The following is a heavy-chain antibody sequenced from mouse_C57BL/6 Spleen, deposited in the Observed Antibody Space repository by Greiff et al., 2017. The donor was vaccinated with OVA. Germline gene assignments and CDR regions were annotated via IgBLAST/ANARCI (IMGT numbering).Heavy chain of an antibody. V-gene: IGHV1-81*01. J-gene: IGHJ4*01. CDR2: IYPRSGNT. D-gene: IGHD2-4*01. CDR3: ARYYDYDEDYAMDY. Sequence: QVQLKQSGAELARPGASVKLSCKASGYTFTSYGISWVKQRTGQGLEWIGEIYPRSGNTYYNEKFKGKATLTADKSSSTAYMELRSLTSEDSAVYFCARYYDYDEDYAMDYWGQGTSVTVSS. CDR1: GYTFTSYG.